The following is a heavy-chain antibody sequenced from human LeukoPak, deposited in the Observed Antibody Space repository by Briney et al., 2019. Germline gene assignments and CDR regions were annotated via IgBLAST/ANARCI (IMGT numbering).Heavy chain of an antibody. D-gene: IGHD1-26*01. Sequence: SETLSLTCTVSGGSISTYYWSWIRQPPGKGLEWIGYLYYSGSTNYNPSLKSRVTISVDTSKNQFSLKLSSVTAADTAVYYCTSGSYSFYYMDVWGKGTTVTVSS. J-gene: IGHJ6*03. CDR2: LYYSGST. CDR3: TSGSYSFYYMDV. V-gene: IGHV4-59*01. CDR1: GGSISTYY.